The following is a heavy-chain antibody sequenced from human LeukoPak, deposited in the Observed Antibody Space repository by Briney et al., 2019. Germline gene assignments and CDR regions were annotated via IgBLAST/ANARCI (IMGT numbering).Heavy chain of an antibody. J-gene: IGHJ6*03. CDR3: ARSSGGTGWPTYKYYYYMDV. CDR1: GGSFSGYY. CDR2: INHSGST. V-gene: IGHV4-34*01. Sequence: SETLSLTCAVYGGSFSGYYWSWIRQPPGKGLEWIGEINHSGSTNYNPSLTSRVTISVDTSKNQSSLKLSSVTAADTAVYYCARSSGGTGWPTYKYYYYMDVWGKGTTVTISS. D-gene: IGHD2-8*02.